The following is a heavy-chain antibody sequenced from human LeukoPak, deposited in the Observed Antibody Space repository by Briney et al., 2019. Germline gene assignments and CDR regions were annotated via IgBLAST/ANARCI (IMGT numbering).Heavy chain of an antibody. CDR1: GFTFSSYA. D-gene: IGHD3-22*01. V-gene: IGHV3-23*01. CDR3: AKGDSSGYYYRPGYYFDY. J-gene: IGHJ4*02. CDR2: ISGSGGST. Sequence: GGSLRLSCTASGFTFSSYAMSWVRQAPGKGLEWVSAISGSGGSTYYADSVKGRFTISRDNSKNTLYLQMNSLRAEDTAVYYCAKGDSSGYYYRPGYYFDYWGQGTLVTVSS.